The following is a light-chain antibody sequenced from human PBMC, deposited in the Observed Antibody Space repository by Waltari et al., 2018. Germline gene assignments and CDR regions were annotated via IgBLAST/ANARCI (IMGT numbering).Light chain of an antibody. J-gene: IGKJ1*01. CDR1: VSVSSN. V-gene: IGKV3-15*01. CDR3: QQYNNWPT. CDR2: GAS. Sequence: RASRASVSVSSNVAGYQQNPGPAPRLLIYGASTRATGIQARFSGSGSGTEFTLTISRLQSEDFAVYYCQQYNNWPTFGQGTKVEIE.